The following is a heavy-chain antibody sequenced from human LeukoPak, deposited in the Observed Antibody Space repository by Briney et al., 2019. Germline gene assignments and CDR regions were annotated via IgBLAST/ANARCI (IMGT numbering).Heavy chain of an antibody. J-gene: IGHJ4*02. Sequence: GASVKVSCKVSGGTFSSYAISWVRQAPGQGLEWMGGIIPIFGTANYAQKFQGRVTITADESTSTAYMELSSLRSEDTAVYYCARSEYSSDPPDYWGQGTLVTVSS. D-gene: IGHD6-19*01. CDR2: IIPIFGTA. CDR1: GGTFSSYA. CDR3: ARSEYSSDPPDY. V-gene: IGHV1-69*13.